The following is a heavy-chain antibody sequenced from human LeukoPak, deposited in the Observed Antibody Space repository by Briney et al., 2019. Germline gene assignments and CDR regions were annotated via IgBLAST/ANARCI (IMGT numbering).Heavy chain of an antibody. CDR3: AKDQAGTWGLDY. V-gene: IGHV3-30*02. D-gene: IGHD3-10*01. CDR1: GFTFSSYG. J-gene: IGHJ4*02. CDR2: IRYDGSNK. Sequence: PGGSLRLSCAASGFTFSSYGMHWVRQAPGKGLEWVAFIRYDGSNKYYADSVKGRFTISRDNSKNTLYLQMNSLRAEDTAVYFCAKDQAGTWGLDYWGQGTLVTVSS.